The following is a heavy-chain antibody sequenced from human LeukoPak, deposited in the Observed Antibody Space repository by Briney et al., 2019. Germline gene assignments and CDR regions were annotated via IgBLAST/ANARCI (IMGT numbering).Heavy chain of an antibody. CDR1: GFTFSNYG. V-gene: IGHV3-23*01. D-gene: IGHD6-13*01. CDR2: IDRFLST. CDR3: AKDLGIAAAGIGNWFDP. Sequence: GGSLRLSCAASGFTFSNYGMSWVRQAPGKGLEWVSAIDRFLSTFYTDSVRGRFTISRDNSKKTLYLQVNSLSTDDTAVYYCAKDLGIAAAGIGNWFDPWGQGTLVTVSS. J-gene: IGHJ5*02.